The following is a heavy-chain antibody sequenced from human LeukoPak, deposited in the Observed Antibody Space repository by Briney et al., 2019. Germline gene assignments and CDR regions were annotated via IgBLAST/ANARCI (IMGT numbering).Heavy chain of an antibody. CDR1: GFTFSSYA. V-gene: IGHV3-23*01. Sequence: GGSLRLSCAASGFTFSSYAMSWVRQAPGKGLEWVSAISGSGGSTYYADSVKGRFTISRDNSKNTLYLQMDSLRAEDTAVYYCAKVPDYGDGPIFDYWGQGTLVTVSS. CDR3: AKVPDYGDGPIFDY. CDR2: ISGSGGST. D-gene: IGHD4-17*01. J-gene: IGHJ4*02.